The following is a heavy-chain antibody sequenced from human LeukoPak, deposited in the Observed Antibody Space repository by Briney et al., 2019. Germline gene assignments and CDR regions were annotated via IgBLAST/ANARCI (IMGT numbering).Heavy chain of an antibody. CDR3: ARDPDSSGYYSTGGWFDP. CDR2: IWYDGSNK. D-gene: IGHD3-22*01. Sequence: PGRSLRLSCAASGFTFSCYGMHWVRQAPGKGLEWVAVIWYDGSNKYYADSVKGRFTISRDNSKNTLYLQMNSLRAEDTAVYYCARDPDSSGYYSTGGWFDPWGQGTLVTVSS. CDR1: GFTFSCYG. J-gene: IGHJ5*02. V-gene: IGHV3-33*01.